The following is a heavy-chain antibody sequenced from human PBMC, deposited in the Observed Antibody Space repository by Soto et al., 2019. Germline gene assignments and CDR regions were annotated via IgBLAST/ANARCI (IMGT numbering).Heavy chain of an antibody. CDR3: ARLFPHSGSYLDY. Sequence: SETLSLTCAVSGGSISSGGYYWGWIRQPPGKGLEWIGSIYYSGSTYYNPSLKSRVTISVDTSKNQFSPKLSSVTAADTAVYYCARLFPHSGSYLDYWGQGTLVTVSS. D-gene: IGHD1-26*01. V-gene: IGHV4-39*01. CDR1: GGSISSGGYY. CDR2: IYYSGST. J-gene: IGHJ4*02.